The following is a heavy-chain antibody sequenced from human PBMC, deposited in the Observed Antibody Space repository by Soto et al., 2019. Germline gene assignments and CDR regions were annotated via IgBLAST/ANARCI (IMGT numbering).Heavy chain of an antibody. V-gene: IGHV5-51*01. CDR2: IYPGDSDT. J-gene: IGHJ6*02. CDR1: GYSFASYW. Sequence: RESLKISCQGSGYSFASYWIGWVRQMPGKDLEWMGIIYPGDSDTRYSPSFQGQVTISAGKSLRTAYLQWTSLKASDTALYYCARTRSFTLGFYYDGMDVWGQGTTVTVSS. D-gene: IGHD6-6*01. CDR3: ARTRSFTLGFYYDGMDV.